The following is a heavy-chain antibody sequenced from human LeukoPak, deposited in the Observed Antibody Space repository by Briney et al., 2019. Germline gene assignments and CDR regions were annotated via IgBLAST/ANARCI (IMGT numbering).Heavy chain of an antibody. D-gene: IGHD5-18*01. Sequence: GGSLRLSCAASGFTFSSYGMHWVRQAPGKGLEWVAVISYDGSNKYYADSVKGRFTISRDNSKNTLYLQMNSLRAEDTAVYYCAKDKGYSPIDYWGQGTLVTVSS. V-gene: IGHV3-30*18. CDR2: ISYDGSNK. J-gene: IGHJ4*02. CDR1: GFTFSSYG. CDR3: AKDKGYSPIDY.